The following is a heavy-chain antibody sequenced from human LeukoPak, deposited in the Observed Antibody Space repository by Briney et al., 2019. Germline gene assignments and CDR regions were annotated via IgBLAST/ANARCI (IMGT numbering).Heavy chain of an antibody. V-gene: IGHV3-74*01. D-gene: IGHD2-15*01. Sequence: GGSLRLSCAASGFTFSSYWMHWVRQVPGKGLVWVSRIKSDGSSTTYADSVKGRFTISRDNAKNTLYLQMNSLRAEDTAVYYCAKGVDSGGTCYSSIDCWGQGTLVTVSP. CDR3: AKGVDSGGTCYSSIDC. CDR2: IKSDGSST. CDR1: GFTFSSYW. J-gene: IGHJ4*02.